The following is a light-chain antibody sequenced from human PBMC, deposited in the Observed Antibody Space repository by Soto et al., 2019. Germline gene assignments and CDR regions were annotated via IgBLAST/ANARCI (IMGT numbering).Light chain of an antibody. CDR1: QSLTRK. CDR3: QQYDKWPRT. J-gene: IGKJ1*01. Sequence: EIVMTQSPATLSVSPGERVTLSSRASQSLTRKLDWYQHKPGQSTRLLISGASARATGIPDRFSGGGSWAEYTLSISSLQSEDFAVDYCQQYDKWPRTFGQGTKVDIK. CDR2: GAS. V-gene: IGKV3-15*01.